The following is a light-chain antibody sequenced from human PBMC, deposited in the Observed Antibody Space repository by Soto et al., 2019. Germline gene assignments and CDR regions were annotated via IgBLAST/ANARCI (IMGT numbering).Light chain of an antibody. Sequence: QSALTQPASVSXSPGHSITISCTGTSSDIGAYNSVSWYQQHPGKAPQLMIYDVSYRPSGISSRFSGSKSGNTASLTISGLQADDDADYYCASYTSARIRVFGGGTQLTVL. V-gene: IGLV2-14*01. CDR1: SSDIGAYNS. CDR3: ASYTSARIRV. J-gene: IGLJ2*01. CDR2: DVS.